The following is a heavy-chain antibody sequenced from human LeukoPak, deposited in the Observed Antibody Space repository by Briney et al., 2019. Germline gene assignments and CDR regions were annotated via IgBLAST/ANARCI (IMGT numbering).Heavy chain of an antibody. V-gene: IGHV3-9*01. CDR3: ARATRGVGSNFDY. CDR2: VNWNGGTI. D-gene: IGHD1-26*01. Sequence: TGGSLRLSCAASGFTFDDYAMHWVRQAPGKGLEWVSGVNWNGGTIGYADSVKGRFTISRDNAKNSLYLQMNSLRAEDTAVYYCARATRGVGSNFDYWGQGTLVTVSS. CDR1: GFTFDDYA. J-gene: IGHJ4*02.